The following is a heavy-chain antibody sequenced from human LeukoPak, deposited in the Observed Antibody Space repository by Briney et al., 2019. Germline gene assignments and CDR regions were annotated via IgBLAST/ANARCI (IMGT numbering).Heavy chain of an antibody. D-gene: IGHD3-22*01. CDR2: ISASGDTT. V-gene: IGHV3-23*01. CDR1: GFTFSSYA. J-gene: IGHJ4*02. Sequence: AGGSLRLSCAASGFTFSSYAVSWVRQAPGKGLEWVSAISASGDTTYYADSVEGRFTISRDNSKNTLYLQMSSLRAEDTAVYYCAKGVTMIVVCIDYWGQGTLVTVSS. CDR3: AKGVTMIVVCIDY.